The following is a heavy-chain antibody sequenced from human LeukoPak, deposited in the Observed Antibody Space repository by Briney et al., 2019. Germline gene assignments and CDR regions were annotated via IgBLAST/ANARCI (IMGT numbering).Heavy chain of an antibody. V-gene: IGHV1-8*03. Sequence: ASVKVSCKASGYTFTSYDINWVRQATGQGLEWMGWMNPNSGNTGYAQKFQGRVIITRNTSISTAYMELSSLRSEDTAVYYCASEYSSSSGAFDIWGQGTMVTVSS. CDR1: GYTFTSYD. CDR2: MNPNSGNT. CDR3: ASEYSSSSGAFDI. J-gene: IGHJ3*02. D-gene: IGHD6-6*01.